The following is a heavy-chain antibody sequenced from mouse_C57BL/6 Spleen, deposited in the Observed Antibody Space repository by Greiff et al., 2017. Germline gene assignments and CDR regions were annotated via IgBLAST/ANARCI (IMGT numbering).Heavy chain of an antibody. CDR1: GYTFTSYG. CDR3: AREEGVKRDY. J-gene: IGHJ2*01. V-gene: IGHV1-81*01. CDR2: IYPRSGNT. Sequence: QVQLKESGAELARPGASVQLSCKASGYTFTSYGISWVKQRTGQGLEWIGEIYPRSGNTYYNEKFKGKATLTADNSSSTAYMELRSLTSEDSAVYFCAREEGVKRDYWGQGTTLTVSS. D-gene: IGHD2-2*01.